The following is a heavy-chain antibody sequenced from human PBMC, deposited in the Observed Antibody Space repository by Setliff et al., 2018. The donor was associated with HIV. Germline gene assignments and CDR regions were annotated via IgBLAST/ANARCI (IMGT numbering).Heavy chain of an antibody. CDR3: ARVQMAYAAFDV. Sequence: KTSETLSLTCTVSGGSISSGGFYWTWIRQPPGKGLEWIGSIYFTGSSDNKPSLKSRVTLSVDTSKHQFSLKLSSVTAADTAVYYCARVQMAYAAFDVWGQGTMVTVSS. D-gene: IGHD4-17*01. V-gene: IGHV4-61*08. J-gene: IGHJ3*01. CDR2: IYFTGSS. CDR1: GGSISSGGFY.